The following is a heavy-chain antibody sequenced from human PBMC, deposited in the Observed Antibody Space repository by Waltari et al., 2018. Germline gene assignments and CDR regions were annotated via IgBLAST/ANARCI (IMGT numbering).Heavy chain of an antibody. Sequence: QLQLQESGPGLVKPSETLSLTCTVSGGSISSSSYYWGWIHQPPGKGLEWIGSIYYSGGTYYNPALKSRGTISVDTSKNQFSLKLSSVTAADTAVYYCARHPAMTIMLWYFDLWGRGTLVTVSS. CDR2: IYYSGGT. D-gene: IGHD2-8*01. J-gene: IGHJ2*01. V-gene: IGHV4-39*01. CDR1: GGSISSSSYY. CDR3: ARHPAMTIMLWYFDL.